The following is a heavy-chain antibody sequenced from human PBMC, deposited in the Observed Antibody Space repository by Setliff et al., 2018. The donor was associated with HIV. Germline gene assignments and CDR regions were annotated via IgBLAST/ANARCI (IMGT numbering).Heavy chain of an antibody. J-gene: IGHJ4*02. CDR1: GGSFSDYY. Sequence: KASETLSLTCALYGGSFSDYYWSWIRQPPGMGLEWIGEVNRGRRTNYNSSLKSRVTISIDTSRTQFSLTVSSVTAADTAVYYCAQEIPYSYGGRGHPLWGQGTLVTVSS. V-gene: IGHV4-34*01. D-gene: IGHD3-22*01. CDR2: VNRGRRT. CDR3: AQEIPYSYGGRGHPL.